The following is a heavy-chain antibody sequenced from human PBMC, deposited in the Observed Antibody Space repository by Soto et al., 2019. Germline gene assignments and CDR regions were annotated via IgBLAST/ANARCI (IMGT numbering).Heavy chain of an antibody. V-gene: IGHV4-4*02. Sequence: PSETLSLTCAVSGGSISSSNWWSWVRQPPGKGLEWIGEIYHTGSTTYNPSLNSRVTISVDKSKNQFSLELSSVTAADTAVYYCARDRGGGADYWGQGTLVTVSS. D-gene: IGHD2-21*01. CDR1: GGSISSSNW. J-gene: IGHJ4*02. CDR3: ARDRGGGADY. CDR2: IYHTGST.